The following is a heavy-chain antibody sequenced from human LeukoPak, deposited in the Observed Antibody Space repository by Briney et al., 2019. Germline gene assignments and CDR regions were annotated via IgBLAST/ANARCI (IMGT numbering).Heavy chain of an antibody. V-gene: IGHV3-20*04. Sequence: GGSLRLSCAASGFTFSSYGMSWVRQAPGKGLEWVSGISWNGGSTGYADSVKGRFTISRDNGKNSLYLQMNSLRVEDTALYYCARDLRSRFSENFYYYMDVWGKGSTVTVSS. CDR2: ISWNGGST. CDR3: ARDLRSRFSENFYYYMDV. D-gene: IGHD3-3*01. J-gene: IGHJ6*03. CDR1: GFTFSSYG.